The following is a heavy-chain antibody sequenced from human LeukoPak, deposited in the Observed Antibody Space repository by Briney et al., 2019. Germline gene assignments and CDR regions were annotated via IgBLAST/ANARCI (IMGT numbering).Heavy chain of an antibody. CDR3: AELGITMIGGV. CDR1: GVTFSNYS. Sequence: GGSLRLSCAASGVTFSNYSMNWVRQAPGKGLEWVSYISSSGSTIYYADSVKGRFTISRDNAKNSLYLQMNSLRAEDTAVYYCAELGITMIGGVWGKGTTVTISS. CDR2: ISSSGSTI. J-gene: IGHJ6*04. V-gene: IGHV3-48*04. D-gene: IGHD3-10*02.